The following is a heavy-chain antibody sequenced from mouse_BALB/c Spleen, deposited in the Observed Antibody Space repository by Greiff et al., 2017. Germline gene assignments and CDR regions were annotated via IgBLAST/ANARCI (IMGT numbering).Heavy chain of an antibody. CDR1: GFTFSSYA. J-gene: IGHJ2*01. V-gene: IGHV5-9-3*01. Sequence: EVKVVESGGGLVKPGGSLKLSCAASGFTFSSYAMSWVRQTPEKRLEWVATISSGGSYTYYPDSVKGRFTISRDNAKNTLYLQMSSLRSEDTAMYYCARHGDYYGSSLDYWGQGTTLTVSS. CDR2: ISSGGSYT. CDR3: ARHGDYYGSSLDY. D-gene: IGHD1-1*01.